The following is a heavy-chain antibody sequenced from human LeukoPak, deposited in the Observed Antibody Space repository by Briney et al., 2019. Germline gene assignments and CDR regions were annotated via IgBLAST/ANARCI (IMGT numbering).Heavy chain of an antibody. V-gene: IGHV4-34*01. CDR2: INHSGST. D-gene: IGHD3-22*01. CDR3: ARVDSLYSYYYYGMDV. Sequence: SETLSLTCAVCGGSFSGYYWSWIRQPPGKGLEWIGEINHSGSTNYNPSLKSRVTISVDTSKNQFSLKLSSVTAADTAVYYCARVDSLYSYYYYGMDVWGQGTTVTVSS. CDR1: GGSFSGYY. J-gene: IGHJ6*02.